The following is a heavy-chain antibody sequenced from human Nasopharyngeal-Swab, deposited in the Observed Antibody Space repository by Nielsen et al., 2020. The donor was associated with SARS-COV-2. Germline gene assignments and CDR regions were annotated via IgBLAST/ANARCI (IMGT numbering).Heavy chain of an antibody. Sequence: ASVTVSCKASGYSFTSYYIRWVRQAPGQGLEWMGVIHPSIYCTTYAQKFQGRVSMTRDTSTSTVYMEVSSLTSEDTAMYFCARDFYGSGTYYFDYWGQGTLVTVSS. CDR1: GYSFTSYY. J-gene: IGHJ4*02. CDR2: IHPSIYCT. CDR3: ARDFYGSGTYYFDY. V-gene: IGHV1-46*01. D-gene: IGHD3-10*01.